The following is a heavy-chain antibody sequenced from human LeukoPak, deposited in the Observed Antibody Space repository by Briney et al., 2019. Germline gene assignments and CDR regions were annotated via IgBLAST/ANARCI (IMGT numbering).Heavy chain of an antibody. CDR3: ARDGGNYYGSGMYSDY. CDR2: ISSSGRTM. Sequence: GGSLRLSCAASGFTFRSYEMNWVRQAPGKGLEWISYISSSGRTMYYADSVKGRFTISRDNTKNSLYLQMNSLRAEDTAVYHCARDGGNYYGSGMYSDYWGQGTLVTVSS. V-gene: IGHV3-48*03. J-gene: IGHJ4*02. D-gene: IGHD3-10*01. CDR1: GFTFRSYE.